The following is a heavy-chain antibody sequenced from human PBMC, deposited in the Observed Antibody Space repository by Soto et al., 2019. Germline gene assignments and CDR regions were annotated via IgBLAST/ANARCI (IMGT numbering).Heavy chain of an antibody. V-gene: IGHV4-59*01. CDR2: VYFRGRT. J-gene: IGHJ4*02. CDR1: GVSTLDYY. CDR3: ARLVYVRGDNCHFDY. D-gene: IGHD2-21*01. Sequence: ETLSLTCTFSGVSTLDYYWTWTRQPPGQGREGLGYVYFRGRTNYNPSLKSRVAMSVDTSKSQFSLRLRSVTAADTAVYYCARLVYVRGDNCHFDYWGQGLLVTVSS.